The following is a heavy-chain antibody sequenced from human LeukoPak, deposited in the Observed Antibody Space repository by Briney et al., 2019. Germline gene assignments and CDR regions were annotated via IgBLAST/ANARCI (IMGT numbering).Heavy chain of an antibody. J-gene: IGHJ5*02. CDR2: INPSGGST. V-gene: IGHV1-46*01. CDR3: ARTPGKDDWFDP. D-gene: IGHD3-10*01. CDR1: GHTFTSYY. Sequence: XSVKVSCKASGHTFTSYYMHWVRQAPGQGLEWMGIINPSGGSTSYAQMFQGRVTMTRDTSASTVYMELSGLRSEDTAVYYCARTPGKDDWFDPWGQGTLVTVSS.